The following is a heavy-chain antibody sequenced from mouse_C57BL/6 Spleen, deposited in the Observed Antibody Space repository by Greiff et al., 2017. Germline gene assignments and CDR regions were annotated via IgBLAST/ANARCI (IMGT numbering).Heavy chain of an antibody. CDR3: ARDHGIYYGYDDYFDY. J-gene: IGHJ2*01. CDR2: ISYDGSN. D-gene: IGHD2-2*01. V-gene: IGHV3-6*01. CDR1: GYSITSGYY. Sequence: EVKLMESGPGLVKPSQSLSLTCSVTGYSITSGYYWIWIRQFPGNKLEWMGYISYDGSNNYNPSLKNRISITRDTSKNQFFLKLNSVTTEDTATYYCARDHGIYYGYDDYFDYWGQGTTLTVSS.